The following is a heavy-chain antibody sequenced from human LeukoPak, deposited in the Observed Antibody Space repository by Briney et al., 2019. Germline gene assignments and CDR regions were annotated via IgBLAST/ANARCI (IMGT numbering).Heavy chain of an antibody. CDR2: TYYSGST. D-gene: IGHD6-13*01. Sequence: PSETLSLTCIVSGGSISSYYWSWIRQPPGKGLEWIGYTYYSGSTNYKASLKSRVTISVDTSKNQFSLKLSSVTAADTAVYYCARHSSSWNNWFDPWGQGTLVTVSS. CDR1: GGSISSYY. V-gene: IGHV4-59*08. CDR3: ARHSSSWNNWFDP. J-gene: IGHJ5*02.